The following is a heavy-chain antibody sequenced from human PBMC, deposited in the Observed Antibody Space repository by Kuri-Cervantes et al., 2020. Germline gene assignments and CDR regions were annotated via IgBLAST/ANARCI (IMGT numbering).Heavy chain of an antibody. D-gene: IGHD3-9*01. V-gene: IGHV1-18*01. Sequence: ASVKVSCKASGYTFTRYGINWMRQAPGQGLEWMGWVNPSSGDTYYVQKFRGRVTISVDTSKNRFSLKLNSVPAADTAVYYCARHMQIPQILYHILTPNWFDSWGQGTLVTVSS. J-gene: IGHJ5*01. CDR2: VNPSSGDT. CDR3: ARHMQIPQILYHILTPNWFDS. CDR1: GYTFTRYG.